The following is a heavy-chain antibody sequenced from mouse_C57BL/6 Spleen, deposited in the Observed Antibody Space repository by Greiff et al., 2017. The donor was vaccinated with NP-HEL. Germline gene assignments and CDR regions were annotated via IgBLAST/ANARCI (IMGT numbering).Heavy chain of an antibody. V-gene: IGHV1-9*01. CDR2: ILPGSGST. CDR3: ARGATTVVAYYYAMDY. J-gene: IGHJ4*01. Sequence: QVQLQQSGAELMKPGASVKLSCKATGYTFTGYWIEWVKQRPGHGLEWIGEILPGSGSTNYNEKFKGKATFTAATSSNTAYMQLSSLTTEDSAIYYCARGATTVVAYYYAMDYWGQGPSVTVSS. CDR1: GYTFTGYW. D-gene: IGHD1-1*01.